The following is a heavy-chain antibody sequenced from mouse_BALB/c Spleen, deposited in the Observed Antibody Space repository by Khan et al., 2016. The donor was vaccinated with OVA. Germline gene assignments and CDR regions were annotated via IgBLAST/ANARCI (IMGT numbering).Heavy chain of an antibody. CDR1: GFSLTTYG. Sequence: QVQLKESGPGLVAPSQSLSITCTVSGFSLTTYGVHWVRQPPGNGLEWLGIIWAGGSTNYNSALMSRLTISKDNSKSQVFLKMNSLQTDDTAMYYCARAWVISTYSLDYWGQGTTLTVSS. D-gene: IGHD2-4*01. CDR2: IWAGGST. CDR3: ARAWVISTYSLDY. J-gene: IGHJ2*01. V-gene: IGHV2-9*02.